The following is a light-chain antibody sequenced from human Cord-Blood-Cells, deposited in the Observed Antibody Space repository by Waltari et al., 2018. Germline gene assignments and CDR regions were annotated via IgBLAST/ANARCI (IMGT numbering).Light chain of an antibody. V-gene: IGLV2-14*01. J-gene: IGLJ1*01. CDR1: SSDVGGYNS. CDR2: EVS. Sequence: QSALTQPAPVSGSPGQSLTISCTGTSSDVGGYNSASWYQQHPGKAPKLMIYEVSNRPSGVSNRFSGSKSGNTASLTISGLQAEDEADYYCSSYTSSSTYVFGTGTKVTVL. CDR3: SSYTSSSTYV.